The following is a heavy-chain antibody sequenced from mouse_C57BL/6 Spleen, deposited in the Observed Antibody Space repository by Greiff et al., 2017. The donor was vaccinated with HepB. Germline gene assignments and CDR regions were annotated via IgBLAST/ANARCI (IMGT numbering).Heavy chain of an antibody. Sequence: VQLQQSGPELVKPGASVKISCKASGYAFSSSWMNWVKQRPGKGLEWIGRIYPGDGDTNYNGKFKGKATLTADKSSSTAYMQLSSLTSEDSAVYFCARSTLDYPFAYWGQGTLVTVSA. D-gene: IGHD2-4*01. CDR1: GYAFSSSW. CDR2: IYPGDGDT. CDR3: ARSTLDYPFAY. J-gene: IGHJ3*01. V-gene: IGHV1-82*01.